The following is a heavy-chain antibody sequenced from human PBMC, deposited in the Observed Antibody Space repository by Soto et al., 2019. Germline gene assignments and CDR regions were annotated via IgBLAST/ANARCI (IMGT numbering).Heavy chain of an antibody. Sequence: QVQLVQSGAEVKKPGASVKVSCKVSGYTLTELSMHWVRQAPGKGLEWMGGFDPEDGETIYAQKFQGRVTMTEDTSTDTAYMELSSLRSEDTAVYYCATGAGYCSGGSCYSPYYYYYYGMDVWGQGTTVTVSS. J-gene: IGHJ6*02. CDR2: FDPEDGET. V-gene: IGHV1-24*01. CDR1: GYTLTELS. CDR3: ATGAGYCSGGSCYSPYYYYYYGMDV. D-gene: IGHD2-15*01.